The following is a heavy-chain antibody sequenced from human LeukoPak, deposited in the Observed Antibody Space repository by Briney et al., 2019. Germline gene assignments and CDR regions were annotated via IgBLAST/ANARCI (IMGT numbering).Heavy chain of an antibody. CDR3: ARGVSGVCSSTSCYANFDY. CDR1: GGIFSSYA. Sequence: ASVKVSCKASGGIFSSYAISWVRQAPGQGLEWMGGIIPIFGTANYAQKFQGRVTITADESTSTAYMELSSLRSEDTAVYYCARGVSGVCSSTSCYANFDYWGQGTLVTVSS. V-gene: IGHV1-69*01. CDR2: IIPIFGTA. J-gene: IGHJ4*02. D-gene: IGHD2-2*01.